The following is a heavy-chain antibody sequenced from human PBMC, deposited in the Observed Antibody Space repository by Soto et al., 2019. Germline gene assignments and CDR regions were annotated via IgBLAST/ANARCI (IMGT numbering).Heavy chain of an antibody. V-gene: IGHV4-39*01. D-gene: IGHD4-17*01. Sequence: QLQLQESGPGLVKPSETLSLTCTVSGGSISSSSYYWGWIRQPPGKGLEWIGSIYYSGSTYYNPTLKSRVTISVDTSKNQFSLKLSSVTAADTAVYYCARHQLYDYGDYPDSFDYWGQGTLVTVSS. CDR2: IYYSGST. CDR3: ARHQLYDYGDYPDSFDY. J-gene: IGHJ4*02. CDR1: GGSISSSSYY.